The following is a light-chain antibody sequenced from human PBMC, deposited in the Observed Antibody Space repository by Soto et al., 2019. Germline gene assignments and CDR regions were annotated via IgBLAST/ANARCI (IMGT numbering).Light chain of an antibody. CDR2: GAS. CDR3: QQYGRSPLT. Sequence: EIVLTQSPGTQSLSPGERATLSCRASQSVSSSSLAWFQQKPGQAPRLLIYGASSRATGIPDRFSGSGSGTDFTLTISRLEPEDFAVYHCQQYGRSPLTFGGGTKVDIK. CDR1: QSVSSSS. V-gene: IGKV3-20*01. J-gene: IGKJ4*01.